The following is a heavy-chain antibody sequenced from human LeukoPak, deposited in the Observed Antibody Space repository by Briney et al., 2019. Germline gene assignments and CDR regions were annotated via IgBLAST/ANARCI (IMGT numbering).Heavy chain of an antibody. V-gene: IGHV3-49*04. CDR2: IRSKAYGGTT. CDR3: TRELSSGTYYYQFDY. J-gene: IGHJ4*02. D-gene: IGHD1-26*01. CDR1: GFTFGDSA. Sequence: GGSLRLSCTASGFTFGDSAMSWGRQAPGKGLEWVGFIRSKAYGGTTEYAASLKDRFTISRDDSKSIAYLQMSRLKIEDTAVYFRTRELSSGTYYYQFDYWGQGTLVTVSS.